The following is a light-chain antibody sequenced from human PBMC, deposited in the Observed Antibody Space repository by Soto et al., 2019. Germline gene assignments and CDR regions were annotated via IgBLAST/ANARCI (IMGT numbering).Light chain of an antibody. CDR3: QQYTTYPYT. CDR2: DAS. CDR1: QSVTNW. V-gene: IGKV1-5*01. J-gene: IGKJ2*01. Sequence: DIQMTQSPSTLSASVGDRVTITCRASQSVTNWLAWYQQKPGKAPNLLIYDASRLQSGIPSRFSGSGCGTEYSLTISSLQPDDFASYYCQQYTTYPYTFGQGTKLEIK.